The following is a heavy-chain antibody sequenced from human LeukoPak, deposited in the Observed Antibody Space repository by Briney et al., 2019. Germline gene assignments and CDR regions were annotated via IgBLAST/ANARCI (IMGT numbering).Heavy chain of an antibody. V-gene: IGHV3-9*01. CDR2: ISSNSSGI. J-gene: IGHJ4*02. CDR1: GFIFDDYA. D-gene: IGHD2-21*02. CDR3: AKGARIVTQGGHFDY. Sequence: GGSLRLSCAASGFIFDDYAMRWVRQAPGKGLEWVAGISSNSSGIGYADSVQGRFTISRDNAKNSLYLQMNSLRAEDTALYYCAKGARIVTQGGHFDYWGQGTLVTVSS.